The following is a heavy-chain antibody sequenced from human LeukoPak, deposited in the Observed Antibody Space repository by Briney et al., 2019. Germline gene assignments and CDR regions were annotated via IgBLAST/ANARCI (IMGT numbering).Heavy chain of an antibody. Sequence: ASVKVSCKASGYTFTGYFIRWVRQAPGQGLEWMGRINSNSGVTTYALSFQGRVTMTRDTSINTAYMELSSLRSDDTAVYYCARDLATSANWELDYWGQGTLITVSS. CDR1: GYTFTGYF. D-gene: IGHD6-25*01. V-gene: IGHV1-2*02. J-gene: IGHJ4*02. CDR3: ARDLATSANWELDY. CDR2: INSNSGVT.